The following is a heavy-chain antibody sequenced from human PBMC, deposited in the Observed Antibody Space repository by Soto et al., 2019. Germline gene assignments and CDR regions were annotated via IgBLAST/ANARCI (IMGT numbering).Heavy chain of an antibody. V-gene: IGHV4-59*08. J-gene: IGHJ4*02. CDR1: GGSISSYY. CDR2: IYYSGST. D-gene: IGHD2-2*01. CDR3: ARLGCSSTSCYVAY. Sequence: SETLSLTCTVSGGSISSYYWSWIRQPPGKGLEWIGSIYYSGSTYYNPSLRSRVTISVDTSKNQFSLKLSSVTAADTAVYYCARLGCSSTSCYVAYWGQGTLVTVSS.